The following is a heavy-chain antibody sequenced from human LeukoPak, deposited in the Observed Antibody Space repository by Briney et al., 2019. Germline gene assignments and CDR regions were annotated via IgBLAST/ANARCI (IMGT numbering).Heavy chain of an antibody. CDR3: ARFSDSSGYFNFYYFDY. V-gene: IGHV1-69*01. CDR2: IIPIFGTA. Sequence: ASVKVSRKASGGTFSSYAISWVRQAPGQGLEWMGGIIPIFGTANYAQKFQGRVTITADESTSTAYMELSSLRSEDTAVYYCARFSDSSGYFNFYYFDYWGQGTLVTVSS. D-gene: IGHD3-22*01. CDR1: GGTFSSYA. J-gene: IGHJ4*02.